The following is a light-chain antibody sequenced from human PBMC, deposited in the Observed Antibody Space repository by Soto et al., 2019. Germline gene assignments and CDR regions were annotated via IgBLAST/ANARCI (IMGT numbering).Light chain of an antibody. Sequence: QCALTQPASVSGSPGQSITISCTGTSSDFGGYNYVSWYQQHPGKAPKLMIYDVSNRPSGVSNRFSGSKSGNTASLTISGLQAEDEADYYCSSYTSSSTLLFGGGTKLTVL. V-gene: IGLV2-14*01. J-gene: IGLJ2*01. CDR2: DVS. CDR1: SSDFGGYNY. CDR3: SSYTSSSTLL.